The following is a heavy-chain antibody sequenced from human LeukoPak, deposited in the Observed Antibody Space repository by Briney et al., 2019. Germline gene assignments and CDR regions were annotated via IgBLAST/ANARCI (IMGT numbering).Heavy chain of an antibody. CDR1: GFTFSSYA. J-gene: IGHJ4*02. D-gene: IGHD2-21*02. Sequence: PGGSLRLSCAASGFTFSSYAMSRVRQAPGKGLEWVSAISGSGGSTYYADSVKGRFTISRDNSKNTLYLQMNSLRAEDTAVYYCAKAPLAYCGGDCYVDYWGQGTLVTVSS. V-gene: IGHV3-23*01. CDR3: AKAPLAYCGGDCYVDY. CDR2: ISGSGGST.